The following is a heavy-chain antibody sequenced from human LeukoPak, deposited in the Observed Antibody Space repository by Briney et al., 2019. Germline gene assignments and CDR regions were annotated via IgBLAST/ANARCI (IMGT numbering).Heavy chain of an antibody. J-gene: IGHJ4*02. Sequence: SETLSLTCTVSGGSISSSSYYWGWIRQSPGKGLEWLGSIFYSGSNYYNPSLKSRVTISIDTSENQFSLKLSSVTAADTAVYYCATTPALAVADTLDPKEWGQGTLVTVSS. CDR3: ATTPALAVADTLDPKE. CDR1: GGSISSSSYY. CDR2: IFYSGSN. V-gene: IGHV4-39*01. D-gene: IGHD6-19*01.